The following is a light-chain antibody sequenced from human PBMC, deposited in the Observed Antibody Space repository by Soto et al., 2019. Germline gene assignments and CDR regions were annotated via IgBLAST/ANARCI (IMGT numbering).Light chain of an antibody. CDR1: QSISSY. CDR2: AAS. CDR3: QQSYSTPRT. Sequence: DIQMTKSPSSLSASVGDIVTITCRASQSISSYLNWYQQKPGKAPKHLIYAASSLQSGVPSRFSGSGSGTDFTLTISSLQPEDFATYYCQQSYSTPRTFGQGTKLEIK. J-gene: IGKJ2*01. V-gene: IGKV1-39*01.